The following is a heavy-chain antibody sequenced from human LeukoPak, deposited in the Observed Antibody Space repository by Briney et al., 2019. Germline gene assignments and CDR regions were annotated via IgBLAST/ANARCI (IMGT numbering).Heavy chain of an antibody. CDR1: GFTFSSYE. V-gene: IGHV3-48*03. D-gene: IGHD3-10*01. Sequence: PGGALRLSCAASGFTFSSYEMNWVRQAPGKGLEWVSYISSSGSTIYYADSVKGRFTISRDNAKNSLYLQMNSLRAEDTAVYFCARIPYGSGNQFDYWGQGTLVSVSS. CDR2: ISSSGSTI. J-gene: IGHJ4*02. CDR3: ARIPYGSGNQFDY.